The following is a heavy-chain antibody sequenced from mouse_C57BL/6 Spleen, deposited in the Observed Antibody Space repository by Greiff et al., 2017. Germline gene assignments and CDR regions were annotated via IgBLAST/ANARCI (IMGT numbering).Heavy chain of an antibody. CDR2: IHPNSGST. Sequence: VQLQESGAELVKPGASVKLSCKASGYTFTSYWMHWVKQRPGQGLEWIGMIHPNSGSTNYNEKFKSKATLTVDKSSSTAYMQLSSLTSEDSAVYYCATLGSSYLLAMDYWGQGTSVTVSS. CDR3: ATLGSSYLLAMDY. J-gene: IGHJ4*01. CDR1: GYTFTSYW. D-gene: IGHD1-1*01. V-gene: IGHV1-64*01.